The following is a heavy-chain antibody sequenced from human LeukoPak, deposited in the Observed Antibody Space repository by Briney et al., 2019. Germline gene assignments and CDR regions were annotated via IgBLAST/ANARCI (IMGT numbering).Heavy chain of an antibody. J-gene: IGHJ4*02. CDR1: GGSISRYY. D-gene: IGHD2-15*01. Sequence: SETLSLTCTASGGSISRYYWSWIRQPAGKGLEWIGRIYSSGSTKYNPSLNSRVTMSVDTSTNQFSLKLSSVTAADTAVYYCAREYCSAGSCYLYFDYWGQGTLVTVSS. V-gene: IGHV4-4*07. CDR2: IYSSGST. CDR3: AREYCSAGSCYLYFDY.